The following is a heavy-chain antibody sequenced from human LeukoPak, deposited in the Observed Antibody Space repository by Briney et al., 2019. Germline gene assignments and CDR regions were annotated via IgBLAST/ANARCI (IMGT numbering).Heavy chain of an antibody. J-gene: IGHJ4*02. Sequence: GGSLRLSCTASGFTFGDFAMNWVRQAPGKGLEWVGFIRSKAHGRTTEYAASVKGRFIISTDDSKSSAYLQMNSLKTEETAVYFCNRWHCSGVSHSNVWGQGTLVTVSS. CDR1: GFTFGDFA. V-gene: IGHV3-49*04. D-gene: IGHD2-15*01. CDR3: NRWHCSGVSHSNV. CDR2: IRSKAHGRTT.